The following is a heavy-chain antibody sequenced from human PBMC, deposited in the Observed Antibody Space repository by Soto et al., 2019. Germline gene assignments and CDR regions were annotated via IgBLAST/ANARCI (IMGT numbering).Heavy chain of an antibody. CDR3: AKAPLTVTPYFDY. J-gene: IGHJ4*02. CDR2: ISGSGDNT. CDR1: GFTFSNYA. V-gene: IGHV3-23*01. Sequence: EVQVLESGGGLVQPGGSLRLSCAASGFTFSNYAMSCVRQAPGKGLEWVSTISGSGDNTAYVDSVKGRFTISRDNSKNTRYLQMNSLRAEDTAVYYCAKAPLTVTPYFDYGGQGTLVTVSS. D-gene: IGHD4-17*01.